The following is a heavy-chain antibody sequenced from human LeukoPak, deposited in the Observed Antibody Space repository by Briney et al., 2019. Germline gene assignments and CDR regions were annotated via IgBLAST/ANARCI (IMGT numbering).Heavy chain of an antibody. V-gene: IGHV4-4*07. CDR1: GGSISSYY. CDR2: IYTSGST. J-gene: IGHJ6*03. CDR3: ARDGVGDFWSGLRAYGYYYYMDV. Sequence: PSETLSLTCTVSGGSISSYYWSWIRQPAGKGLEWIGRIYTSGSTNYNPSLKSRVTMSVDTSKNQFSLKLSSVTAADTAVYYCARDGVGDFWSGLRAYGYYYYMDVWGKGTTLTVSS. D-gene: IGHD3-3*01.